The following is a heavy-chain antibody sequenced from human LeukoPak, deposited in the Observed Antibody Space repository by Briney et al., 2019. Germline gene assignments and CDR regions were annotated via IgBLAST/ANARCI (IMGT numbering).Heavy chain of an antibody. V-gene: IGHV4-34*01. CDR2: INHSGST. CDR1: GGSFSGYY. J-gene: IGHJ4*02. Sequence: SETLSLTCAVYGGSFSGYYWSWIRQPPGKGLEWIGEINHSGSTNYNPSLKSRVTISVDTSKNQFSLKLSSVTAADTAVYYCARHLGRNFDYWGQGTLVTVSS. D-gene: IGHD3-16*01. CDR3: ARHLGRNFDY.